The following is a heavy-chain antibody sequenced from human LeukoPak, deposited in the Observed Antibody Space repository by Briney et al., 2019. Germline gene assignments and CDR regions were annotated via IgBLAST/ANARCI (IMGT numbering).Heavy chain of an antibody. D-gene: IGHD1-26*01. CDR2: FYTTGST. CDR3: ARDGGLWELLRRNAFDI. V-gene: IGHV4-61*02. Sequence: SQTLSLTCTVSGGSISSGSYCWSWIRQPAGKGLESIGRFYTTGSTNYNPSLKSRVTISVDTSKNQFSLKLSSVTAADTAVYYCARDGGLWELLRRNAFDIWGQGTMVTVSS. J-gene: IGHJ3*02. CDR1: GGSISSGSYC.